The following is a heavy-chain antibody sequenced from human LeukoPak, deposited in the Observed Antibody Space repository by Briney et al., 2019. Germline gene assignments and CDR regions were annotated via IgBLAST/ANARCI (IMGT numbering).Heavy chain of an antibody. CDR2: ISSSSSII. Sequence: GGSLSLSCAASGFTFSSYSMNWVREAPGKGLEWVSYISSSSSIIYYADSVKGRFTISRDNAKNSLYLQMNSLRDEDTAVYYCARRTMYSSSWFFDAFDIWGQGTMVTVSS. V-gene: IGHV3-48*02. CDR3: ARRTMYSSSWFFDAFDI. D-gene: IGHD6-13*01. CDR1: GFTFSSYS. J-gene: IGHJ3*02.